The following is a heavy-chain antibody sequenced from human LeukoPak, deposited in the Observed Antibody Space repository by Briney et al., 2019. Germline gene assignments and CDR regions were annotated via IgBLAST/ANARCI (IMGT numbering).Heavy chain of an antibody. CDR2: ICGGGGRT. D-gene: IGHD2-15*01. V-gene: IGHV3-23*01. CDR1: GFTFRTYA. CDR3: AKDRYCGGGTRSWSYFDY. J-gene: IGHJ4*02. Sequence: GGSLRLSCAASGFTFRTYAMSWVRQAPGKGLEWVSAICGGGGRTYLADSVKGRFTISRDNSKPTLFLQINSLTAEDTAVYYCAKDRYCGGGTRSWSYFDYWGQGTLVTVSS.